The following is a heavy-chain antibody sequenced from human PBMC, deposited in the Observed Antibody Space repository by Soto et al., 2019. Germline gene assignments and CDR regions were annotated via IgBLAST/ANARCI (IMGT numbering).Heavy chain of an antibody. CDR3: ARGDHHYSAYTAMAPDY. V-gene: IGHV3-30*03. CDR1: GFTFSSYG. D-gene: IGHD5-18*01. J-gene: IGHJ4*02. Sequence: HPGGSLRLSCAASGFTFSSYGMHWVRQAPGKGLEWVAVISYDGSNKYYADSVKGRFTISRDNSKNTLYLQMNSLRAEDTAVYYCARGDHHYSAYTAMAPDYWGQGTLVTVSS. CDR2: ISYDGSNK.